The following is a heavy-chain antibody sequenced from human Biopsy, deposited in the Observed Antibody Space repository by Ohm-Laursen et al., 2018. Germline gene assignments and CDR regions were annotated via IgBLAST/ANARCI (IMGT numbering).Heavy chain of an antibody. Sequence: SLRLSCSASGFTFSSYVMSWIRQAPGKGLEWVSYISSSGITAHYADSVKGRLTISRDNAKNSLYLQMNSLRAEDTAIYYCTRSGWNFEFDSWGKGTLVAVSS. CDR1: GFTFSSYV. CDR3: TRSGWNFEFDS. V-gene: IGHV3-11*01. D-gene: IGHD6-19*01. CDR2: ISSSGITA. J-gene: IGHJ4*02.